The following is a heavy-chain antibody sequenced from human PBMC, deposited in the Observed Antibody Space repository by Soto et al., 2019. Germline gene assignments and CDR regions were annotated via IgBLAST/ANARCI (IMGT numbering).Heavy chain of an antibody. J-gene: IGHJ6*02. D-gene: IGHD2-2*01. CDR1: GGTFSSYA. CDR2: IIPIFGTA. CDR3: ARSRCSSTSCYHYYYYGMDV. V-gene: IGHV1-69*13. Sequence: SVKVSCKASGGTFSSYAISWVRQAPGQGLEWMGGIIPIFGTANYAQKFQGRVTITADESTSTAYMELSSLRSEDTAVYYCARSRCSSTSCYHYYYYGMDVWGQGTTVTV.